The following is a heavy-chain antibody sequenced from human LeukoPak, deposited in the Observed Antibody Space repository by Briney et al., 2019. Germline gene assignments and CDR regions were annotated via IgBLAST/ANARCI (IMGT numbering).Heavy chain of an antibody. CDR1: GYTFTSNY. Sequence: ASVKVSCEASGYTFTSNYIHWVRQAPGQGLEWMGMIYPRDGSTNYAQKFQGRVTVTRDTSTSTVHMELSGLRSEDTAVYYCARDQEGFDYWGQGTLVTVSS. V-gene: IGHV1-46*01. CDR3: ARDQEGFDY. J-gene: IGHJ4*02. CDR2: IYPRDGST.